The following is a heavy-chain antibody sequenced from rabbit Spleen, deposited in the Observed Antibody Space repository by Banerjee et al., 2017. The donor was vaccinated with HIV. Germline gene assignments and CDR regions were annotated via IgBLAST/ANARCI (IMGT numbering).Heavy chain of an antibody. CDR3: ARWDNGDNAIAL. D-gene: IGHD2-1*01. V-gene: IGHV1S45*01. J-gene: IGHJ4*01. CDR2: IYGGRSDST. CDR1: GFSFSSSYY. Sequence: QEQLVESGGGLVQPEGSLTLTCTASGFSFSSSYYMCWVRQAPGKGLEWIGCIYGGRSDSTYYASWAKGRFTISKTSSTTVTLQMTSLTAADTATYFCARWDNGDNAIALWGQGTLVTVS.